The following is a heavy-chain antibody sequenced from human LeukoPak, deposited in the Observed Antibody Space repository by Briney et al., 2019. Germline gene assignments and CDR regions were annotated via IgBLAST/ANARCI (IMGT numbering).Heavy chain of an antibody. V-gene: IGHV4-59*01. CDR1: GGSISSYY. J-gene: IGHJ3*02. Sequence: PSETLSLTRTVSGGSISSYYWSWIRQPPGKGLEWIGYIYYSGSTNYNPSLKSRVTISVDTSKNQFSLKLSSVTAADTAVYYCARGRVRGNTYYYDSSGYPSFAFDIWGQGTMVTVSS. D-gene: IGHD3-22*01. CDR3: ARGRVRGNTYYYDSSGYPSFAFDI. CDR2: IYYSGST.